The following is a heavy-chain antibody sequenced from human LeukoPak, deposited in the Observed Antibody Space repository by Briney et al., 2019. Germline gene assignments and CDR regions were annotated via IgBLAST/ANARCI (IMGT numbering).Heavy chain of an antibody. CDR2: IYYSGST. J-gene: IGHJ4*02. Sequence: SETLSLTCTVSGGSISSYYWSWIRQPPGKGLEWIGYIYYSGSTNYNPSLKSRVTISVDTSKNQFSLKLSSVTAADTAVYYCASRYYYDSSGYFDYWGQGTLVTVSS. D-gene: IGHD3-22*01. CDR1: GGSISSYY. CDR3: ASRYYYDSSGYFDY. V-gene: IGHV4-59*01.